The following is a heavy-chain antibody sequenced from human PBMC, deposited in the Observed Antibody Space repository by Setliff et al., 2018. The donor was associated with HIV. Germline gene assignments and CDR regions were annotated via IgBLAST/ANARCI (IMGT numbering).Heavy chain of an antibody. D-gene: IGHD3-22*01. CDR2: ISSSSSYI. CDR1: GFTFSSYS. V-gene: IGHV3-21*01. CDR3: AGEGTTDGYSDY. Sequence: GESLKISCAASGFTFSSYSMNWVRQAPGKGLEWVSSISSSSSYIYYADSVKGRFTISRDNAKNSLYLQMNSLRAEDTAVYYCAGEGTTDGYSDYWGQGTLVTVSS. J-gene: IGHJ4*02.